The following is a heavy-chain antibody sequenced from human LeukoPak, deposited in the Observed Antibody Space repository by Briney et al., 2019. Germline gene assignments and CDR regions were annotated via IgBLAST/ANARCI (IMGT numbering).Heavy chain of an antibody. CDR1: GFTFSSYD. Sequence: PGGSLRLSCAASGFTFSSYDMHWVRHATGKGLEWVSAIGTAGDPYYPGSVKGRFTISRENAKNSLYLQMNSLRAGDTAVYYCAREDYYYGMDVWGKGTTVTVSS. CDR2: IGTAGDP. CDR3: AREDYYYGMDV. J-gene: IGHJ6*04. V-gene: IGHV3-13*05.